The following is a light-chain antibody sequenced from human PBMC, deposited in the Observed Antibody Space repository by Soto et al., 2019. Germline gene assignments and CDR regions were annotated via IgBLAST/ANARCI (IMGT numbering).Light chain of an antibody. CDR1: QGISSY. CDR2: AAS. Sequence: IQMTQYPSSLSASVGDRVTITCRASQGISSYLAWFQQKPGKAPKLLIYAASALQSGVPSRFSGSGSGTEFTLTISSLQPEDFATYYCQQRKSYPLTFGGGTKVDIK. J-gene: IGKJ4*01. V-gene: IGKV1-9*01. CDR3: QQRKSYPLT.